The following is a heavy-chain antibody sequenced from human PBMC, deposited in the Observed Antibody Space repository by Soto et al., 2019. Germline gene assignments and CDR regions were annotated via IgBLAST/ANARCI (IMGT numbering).Heavy chain of an antibody. CDR1: VVALSNAW. Sequence: GGSLRLSCVASVVALSNAWVNWVRQAPGKGLEWVGRIKRKVDGETTDYAAPVKGRFTISRDDSQNTLYLQMNSLNIDDPAAYYCTADTPDSTGQSAYYWGQGTQVTVS. V-gene: IGHV3-15*07. CDR3: TADTPDSTGQSAYY. J-gene: IGHJ4*02. CDR2: IKRKVDGETT. D-gene: IGHD3-22*01.